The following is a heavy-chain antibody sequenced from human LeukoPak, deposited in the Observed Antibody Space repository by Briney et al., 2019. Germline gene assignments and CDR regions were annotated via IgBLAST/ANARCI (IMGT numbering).Heavy chain of an antibody. CDR3: ARDASSIVGATTFDY. V-gene: IGHV1-3*01. CDR1: GYTFTSYA. Sequence: ASVKVSCKASGYTFTSYAMHWVRQAPGQRLEWMGWINAGNGNTKYSQKFQGRVTITRDTSASTAYMELSSLRSEDTAEYYCARDASSIVGATTFDYWGQGTLVTVSS. CDR2: INAGNGNT. J-gene: IGHJ4*02. D-gene: IGHD1-26*01.